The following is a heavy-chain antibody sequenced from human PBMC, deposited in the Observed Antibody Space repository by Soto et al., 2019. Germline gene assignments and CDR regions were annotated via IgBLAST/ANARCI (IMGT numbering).Heavy chain of an antibody. CDR2: IKQDGSEK. D-gene: IGHD2-21*01. CDR3: ARSGWVITPRSLFDY. J-gene: IGHJ4*02. Sequence: EVHLVESGGGLVQPGGSLRLSCAASGFTFRSYWMSWVRQAPGKGLEWVANIKQDGSEKKYVASVEGRFTVSRDNAKNSLFLQMNSLRAEDTAVYYCARSGWVITPRSLFDYWGQGTLVTVSS. V-gene: IGHV3-7*05. CDR1: GFTFRSYW.